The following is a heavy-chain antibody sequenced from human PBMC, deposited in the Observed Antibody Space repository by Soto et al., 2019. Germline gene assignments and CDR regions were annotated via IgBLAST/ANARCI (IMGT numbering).Heavy chain of an antibody. Sequence: QVQLVESGGGVVQPGRSLRLSCAASGFTFSSYGMHWVRQAPGKGLEWVAVRWYDGRNKYYVDSVKGRFTISRDNSKNTLYLQMNSLRAEDTAVYYCARDHHVVVPAALFDYWGQGTLVTVSS. CDR1: GFTFSSYG. CDR3: ARDHHVVVPAALFDY. D-gene: IGHD2-2*01. V-gene: IGHV3-33*01. CDR2: RWYDGRNK. J-gene: IGHJ4*02.